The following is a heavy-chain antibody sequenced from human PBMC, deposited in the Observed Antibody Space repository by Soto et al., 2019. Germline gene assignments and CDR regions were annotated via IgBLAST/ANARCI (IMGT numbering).Heavy chain of an antibody. CDR3: AKESGAAAAGTTPLSFIYYGMDV. CDR2: ISYDGSNK. Sequence: GGSLRLSCAASGFTFSSYGMHWVRQAPGKGLEWVAVISYDGSNKYYADSVKGRFTISRDNSKNTLYLQMNSLRAEDTAVYYCAKESGAAAAGTTPLSFIYYGMDVWGQGTTVTVSS. CDR1: GFTFSSYG. V-gene: IGHV3-30*18. J-gene: IGHJ6*02. D-gene: IGHD6-13*01.